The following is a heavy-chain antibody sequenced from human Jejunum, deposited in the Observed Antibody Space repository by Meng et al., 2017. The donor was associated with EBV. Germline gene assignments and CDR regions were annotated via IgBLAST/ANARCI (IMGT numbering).Heavy chain of an antibody. CDR3: ARIGYCTGGRCLNWFDP. CDR1: GGSISRSDYY. CDR2: INYSGTT. V-gene: IGHV4-39*01. J-gene: IGHJ5*02. D-gene: IGHD2-15*01. Sequence: QLQLQESGPRLVKPSEXLSPTCTXSGGSISRSDYYWGWIRQSPGKGLEWIAIINYSGTTHYNSSLKSRFTISVDTSKNQFSLKLNSVTAADTAVYYCARIGYCTGGRCLNWFDPWGQGTLVTVSS.